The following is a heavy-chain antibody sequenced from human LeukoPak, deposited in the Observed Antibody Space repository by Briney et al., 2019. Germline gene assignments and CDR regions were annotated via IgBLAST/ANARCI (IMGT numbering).Heavy chain of an antibody. D-gene: IGHD2/OR15-2a*01. CDR2: IFHSGTT. CDR1: GGSISSSNW. CDR3: ARLTPTTLSLYYYYMDV. Sequence: SETLSLTCTVSGGSISSSNWWSWVRQPPGKGLEWIGRIFHSGTTDYKTSLKGRVTISVDKSKNQFSLTLTSVTAADTAVYYCARLTPTTLSLYYYYMDVWGKGTTVTVSS. J-gene: IGHJ6*03. V-gene: IGHV4-4*02.